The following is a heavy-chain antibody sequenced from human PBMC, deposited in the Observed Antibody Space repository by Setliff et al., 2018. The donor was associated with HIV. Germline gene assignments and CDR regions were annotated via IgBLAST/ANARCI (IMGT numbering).Heavy chain of an antibody. CDR3: ARDISPQGVGATVVY. D-gene: IGHD1-26*01. CDR2: IIPILGIA. V-gene: IGHV1-69*10. J-gene: IGHJ4*02. CDR1: GGTFSSYA. Sequence: GASVKVSCKASGGTFSSYAISWVRQAPGQGLEWMGGIIPILGIANYAQKFQGRVTITADESTSTAYMELSSLRSEDTAVYYCARDISPQGVGATVVYWGQGTLVTVSS.